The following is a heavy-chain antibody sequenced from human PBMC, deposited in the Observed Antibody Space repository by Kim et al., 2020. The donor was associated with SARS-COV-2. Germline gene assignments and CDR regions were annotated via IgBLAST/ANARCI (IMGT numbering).Heavy chain of an antibody. CDR1: GFTFSSYS. Sequence: GGSLRLSCAASGFTFSSYSMNWVRQAPGKGLEWVSSISSSSSYIYYADSVKGRFTISRDNAKNSLYLQMNSLRAEDTAVYYCARGWGRNYDAFDIWGQGTMVTVSS. V-gene: IGHV3-21*01. J-gene: IGHJ3*02. CDR2: ISSSSSYI. D-gene: IGHD4-4*01. CDR3: ARGWGRNYDAFDI.